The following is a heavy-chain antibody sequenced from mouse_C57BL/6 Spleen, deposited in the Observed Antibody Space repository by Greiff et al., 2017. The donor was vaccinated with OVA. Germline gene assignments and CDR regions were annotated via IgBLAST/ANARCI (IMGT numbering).Heavy chain of an antibody. CDR1: GFTFSDYY. D-gene: IGHD1-1*01. CDR3: ARGDTVVAPMDY. CDR2: ISNGGGST. V-gene: IGHV5-12*01. J-gene: IGHJ4*01. Sequence: EVMLVESGGGLVQPGGSLKLSCAASGFTFSDYYMYWVRQTPEKRLEWVAYISNGGGSTYYPDTVKGRFTISRDNAKNTLYLQMSRLKSEDTAMYYCARGDTVVAPMDYWGQGTSVTVSS.